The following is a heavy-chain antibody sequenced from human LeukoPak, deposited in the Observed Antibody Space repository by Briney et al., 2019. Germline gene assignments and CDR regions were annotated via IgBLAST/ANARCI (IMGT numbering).Heavy chain of an antibody. J-gene: IGHJ4*02. CDR3: ARGRRTVTRLFDY. CDR2: INHSGRT. CDR1: GGSFSGYY. V-gene: IGHV4-34*01. D-gene: IGHD4-17*01. Sequence: SETLSLTCAVYGGSFSGYYSSWIRQPPGKGREWIGEINHSGRTNYNPSLKSRVTISVDTSKNQFSLKLSSVTAADTAVYYCARGRRTVTRLFDYWGQGTLVTVSS.